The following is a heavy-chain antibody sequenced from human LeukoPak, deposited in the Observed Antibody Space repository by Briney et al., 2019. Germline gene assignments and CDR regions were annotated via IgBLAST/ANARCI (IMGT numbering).Heavy chain of an antibody. V-gene: IGHV1-69*01. CDR2: IIPIFGTA. CDR3: AGAPMTTVHPNGY. Sequence: ASVKVSCKASGGTFSSYAISWVRQAPGQGLGWMGGIIPIFGTANYAQKFQGRVTITADESTSTAYMELSSLRSEDTAVYYCAGAPMTTVHPNGYWGQGTLVTVSS. CDR1: GGTFSSYA. D-gene: IGHD4-17*01. J-gene: IGHJ4*02.